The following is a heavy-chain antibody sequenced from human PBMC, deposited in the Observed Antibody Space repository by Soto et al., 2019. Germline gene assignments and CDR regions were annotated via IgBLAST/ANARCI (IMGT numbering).Heavy chain of an antibody. V-gene: IGHV4-39*02. CDR2: IYYSGST. Sequence: SETLSLTCIFSGESIIGTIYYWGWIRQPPGKGLEWIGSIYYSGSTYYNPSLKSRVTISVDTSKNHFSLKLTSVTAADTAVYYCARPGGSGWFYFDSWGQGSQVTVSS. J-gene: IGHJ4*02. D-gene: IGHD6-13*01. CDR1: GESIIGTIYY. CDR3: ARPGGSGWFYFDS.